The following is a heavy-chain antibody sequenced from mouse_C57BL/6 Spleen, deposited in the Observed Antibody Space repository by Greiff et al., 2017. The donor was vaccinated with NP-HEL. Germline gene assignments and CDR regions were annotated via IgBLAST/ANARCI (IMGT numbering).Heavy chain of an antibody. Sequence: QVQLQQPGAELVKPGASVKLSCKASGYTFTSYWMQWVKQRPGQGLEWIGEIDPSDSYTNYNQKFKGKATLTVDTSSSTAYMQLSSLTSDDSAVYYCARRGSTIGYWGQGTTLTVSS. J-gene: IGHJ2*01. CDR3: ARRGSTIGY. CDR2: IDPSDSYT. CDR1: GYTFTSYW. V-gene: IGHV1-50*01. D-gene: IGHD2-1*01.